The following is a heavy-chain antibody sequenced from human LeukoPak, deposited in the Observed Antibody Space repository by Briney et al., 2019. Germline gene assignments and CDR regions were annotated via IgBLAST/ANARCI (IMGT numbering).Heavy chain of an antibody. CDR2: IVPIFRSA. D-gene: IGHD3-22*01. Sequence: ASVKVSCKASGGTFSTYAISWVRQAPGQGLEWMGGIVPIFRSANYAQKFQGRVTITADESTSTAYMELSSLRSEDTAVYYCARGPPYYDSSGYSSHGYFDYWGQGTLVTVSS. J-gene: IGHJ4*02. CDR3: ARGPPYYDSSGYSSHGYFDY. CDR1: GGTFSTYA. V-gene: IGHV1-69*13.